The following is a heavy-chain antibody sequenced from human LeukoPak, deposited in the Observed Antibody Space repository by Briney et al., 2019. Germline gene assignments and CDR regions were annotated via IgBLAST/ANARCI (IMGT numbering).Heavy chain of an antibody. Sequence: SETLSLTCTVSGGSISSSSYYWGWIRQPPGKGLEWIGSIYYSGSTYYNPSLKSRVTISVDTSKNQFSLKLNSVTAADTAVYYCARVSWPPGNSWHYFDYWGQGTLVTVTS. CDR2: IYYSGST. CDR3: ARVSWPPGNSWHYFDY. V-gene: IGHV4-39*07. J-gene: IGHJ4*02. CDR1: GGSISSSSYY. D-gene: IGHD2/OR15-2a*01.